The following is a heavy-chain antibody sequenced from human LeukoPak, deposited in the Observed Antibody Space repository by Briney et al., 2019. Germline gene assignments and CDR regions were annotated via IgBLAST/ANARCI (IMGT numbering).Heavy chain of an antibody. CDR3: ARDDPSYGDFPLDY. CDR1: GFTFSTYD. J-gene: IGHJ4*02. V-gene: IGHV3-23*01. CDR2: ISRNSGAYT. Sequence: GGSLRLSCAASGFTFSTYDMYWVRQAPGKGLECVASISRNSGAYTYYAASVKGRFTISRDNSRSTLYLQMNGLRAEDTAVYYCARDDPSYGDFPLDYWGQGSLVTVSS. D-gene: IGHD4-17*01.